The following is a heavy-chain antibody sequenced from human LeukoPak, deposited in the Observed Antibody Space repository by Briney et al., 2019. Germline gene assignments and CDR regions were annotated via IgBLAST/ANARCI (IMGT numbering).Heavy chain of an antibody. V-gene: IGHV1-8*01. D-gene: IGHD6-19*01. CDR2: MSANSGNT. Sequence: ASVKVSCKASGYTFTSYDINWVRQATGQGLEWMGGMSANSGNTGYAQKFQGRVTMTRNTSISTAYMELSSLRSEDTAVYYCARGRGDYSSGWYGNWFDPWGQGTLVTVSS. J-gene: IGHJ5*02. CDR1: GYTFTSYD. CDR3: ARGRGDYSSGWYGNWFDP.